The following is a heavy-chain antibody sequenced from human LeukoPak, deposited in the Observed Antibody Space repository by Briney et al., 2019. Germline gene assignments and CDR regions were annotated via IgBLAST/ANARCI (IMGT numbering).Heavy chain of an antibody. J-gene: IGHJ3*02. D-gene: IGHD3-16*01. CDR1: TYTFTSYS. Sequence: ASVKVSCKASTYTFTSYSISWVRQARGQGPEWRGWISVYNGNTVHAQKLQDRVTMTTDTSTSTAYMELRSLTSNDTAEYYCARVRGLQSSGGDALDIWGQGTTVIVSS. CDR2: ISVYNGNT. V-gene: IGHV1-18*01. CDR3: ARVRGLQSSGGDALDI.